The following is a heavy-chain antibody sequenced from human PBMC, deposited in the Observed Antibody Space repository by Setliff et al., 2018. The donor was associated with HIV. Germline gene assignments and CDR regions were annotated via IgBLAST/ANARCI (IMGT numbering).Heavy chain of an antibody. CDR2: IYTSGST. J-gene: IGHJ4*02. V-gene: IGHV4-61*02. D-gene: IGHD2-2*01. CDR3: ARIYCSSTSCPTHY. CDR1: GGSISSGNYY. Sequence: SETLSLTCTVSGGSISSGNYYWSWIRQPAGKGLEWIGRIYTSGSTNYNPSLKGRVTISLDTSKNQFSLNLSSVTAADTAVYYCARIYCSSTSCPTHYWGQGTLVTVSS.